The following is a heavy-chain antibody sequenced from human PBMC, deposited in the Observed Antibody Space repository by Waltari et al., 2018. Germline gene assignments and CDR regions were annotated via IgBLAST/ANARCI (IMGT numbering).Heavy chain of an antibody. CDR2: ISGSGGST. CDR3: VLRWGYGSGSYPLY. J-gene: IGHJ4*02. Sequence: EVQLLESGGGLVQPGGSLRLSCAASGFTFSSYAMSWVRQAPGKGLEWVSAISGSGGSTYYADSVKGRFTISRDNSKNTLYLQMNSLRAEDTAVYYCVLRWGYGSGSYPLYWGQGTLVTVSS. D-gene: IGHD3-10*01. V-gene: IGHV3-23*01. CDR1: GFTFSSYA.